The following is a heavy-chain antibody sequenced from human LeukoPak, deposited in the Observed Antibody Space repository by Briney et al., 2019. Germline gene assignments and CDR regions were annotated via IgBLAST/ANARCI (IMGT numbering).Heavy chain of an antibody. D-gene: IGHD3-9*01. CDR3: AKAVGSYFHWLGGVDY. CDR2: ISYDGNNK. J-gene: IGHJ4*02. Sequence: QPERSLRLSCAASGFTFSIYGMHWVRQAPGKGLEWVAVISYDGNNKYYADSEEGRFTISRDNSKNTLYLQMNSLRAEDTAVYYCAKAVGSYFHWLGGVDYWGQGTLVTVSS. CDR1: GFTFSIYG. V-gene: IGHV3-30*18.